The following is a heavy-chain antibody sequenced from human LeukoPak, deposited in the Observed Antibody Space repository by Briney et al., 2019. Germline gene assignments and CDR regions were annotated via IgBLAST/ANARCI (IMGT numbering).Heavy chain of an antibody. CDR2: IYWTGTT. J-gene: IGHJ5*02. CDR3: ATKTVGMLYLQNWFDP. D-gene: IGHD2-8*01. V-gene: IGHV4-39*07. Sequence: SETLSLTCIVSGGTISSGGYYWAWIRQPPGKALEWIGSIYWTGTTYYNSSLQSRVTISVDTSKNQFSLKLSSVTAADTAVYYCATKTVGMLYLQNWFDPWGQGTLVTVSS. CDR1: GGTISSGGYY.